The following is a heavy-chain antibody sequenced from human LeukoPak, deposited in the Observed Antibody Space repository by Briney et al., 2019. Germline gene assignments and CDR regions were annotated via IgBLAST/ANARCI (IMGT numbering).Heavy chain of an antibody. CDR3: ATNTMFRGIHAFDI. CDR2: IYPGDSDT. J-gene: IGHJ3*02. Sequence: GESLKISCKGSGYSFTSYWIGWVRQMPGKRLEWMGIIYPGDSDTRYSPSFQGQVTISADKSISTAYLQWSSLKASDSAMYYCATNTMFRGIHAFDIWGQGTMVTVSS. V-gene: IGHV5-51*01. CDR1: GYSFTSYW. D-gene: IGHD3-10*01.